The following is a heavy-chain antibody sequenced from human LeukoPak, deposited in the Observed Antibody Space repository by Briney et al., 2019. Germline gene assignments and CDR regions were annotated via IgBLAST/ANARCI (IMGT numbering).Heavy chain of an antibody. CDR1: GYTFTSYG. J-gene: IGHJ4*02. Sequence: GASVKVSCKASGYTFTSYGISWVRQAPGQGLEWMGWISAYNGNTNYAQKLQGRVTMTTDTSTSTAYMELRSLRSDDTAVYYCAYYKRDGGYCGSTSCQGFSFDYWGQGTLVTVSS. V-gene: IGHV1-18*01. CDR2: ISAYNGNT. CDR3: AYYKRDGGYCGSTSCQGFSFDY. D-gene: IGHD2-2*01.